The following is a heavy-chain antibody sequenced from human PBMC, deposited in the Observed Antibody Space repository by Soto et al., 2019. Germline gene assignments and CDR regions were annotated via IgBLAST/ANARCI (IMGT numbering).Heavy chain of an antibody. J-gene: IGHJ5*02. V-gene: IGHV4-34*01. D-gene: IGHD3-3*01. Sequence: SETLSLISAVYGGSFSGYYWSWIRQPPGKGLEWTGEINHRGSTNYTPSIKSRVTISVDTSKNQFSLMLRSVTAADTAVYYCARTPSIRLLEGLKSVRYNWFDPCGQGTLVTVSS. CDR3: ARTPSIRLLEGLKSVRYNWFDP. CDR2: INHRGST. CDR1: GGSFSGYY.